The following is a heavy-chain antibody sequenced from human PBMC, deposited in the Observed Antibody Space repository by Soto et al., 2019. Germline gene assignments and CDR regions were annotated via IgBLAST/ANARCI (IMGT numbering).Heavy chain of an antibody. D-gene: IGHD6-19*01. CDR1: GFSLSTTEVG. J-gene: IGHJ4*02. CDR2: LYWNDAN. V-gene: IGHV2-5*01. CDR3: AHGSGWLFDY. Sequence: QITLKESGPTLVQPTQTLTLTCTFTGFSLSTTEVGVGWIRQPPGTALECLALLYWNDANRYSPSLTSRLTLTKDTSKCQVVLTMTNMDPVDTATYYCAHGSGWLFDYWCQGTVVTFSS.